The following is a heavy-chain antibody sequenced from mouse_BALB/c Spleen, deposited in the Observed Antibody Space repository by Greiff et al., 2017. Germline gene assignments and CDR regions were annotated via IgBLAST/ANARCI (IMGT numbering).Heavy chain of an antibody. CDR1: GFTFSSYA. J-gene: IGHJ1*01. V-gene: IGHV5-9-3*01. Sequence: EVQGVESGGGLVKPGGSLKLSCAASGFTFSSYAMSWVRQTPEKRLEWVATISSGGSYTYYPDSVKGRFTISRDNAKNTLYLQMSSLRSEDTAMYYCAKTILAYYYGSGDWYFDVWGAGTTVTVSS. CDR3: AKTILAYYYGSGDWYFDV. D-gene: IGHD1-1*01. CDR2: ISSGGSYT.